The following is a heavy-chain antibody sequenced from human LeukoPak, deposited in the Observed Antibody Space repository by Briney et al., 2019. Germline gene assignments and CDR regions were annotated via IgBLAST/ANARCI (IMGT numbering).Heavy chain of an antibody. CDR3: ARTDNYFDY. Sequence: PSETLSLTCTVSGDSISSYYWSWIRQPPGKGLEWIGYIYDSGSTNYNPSLKSRVTISVDTSKSQFSLKLSSVTAADTAVYYCARTDNYFDYWGQGTLVTVSS. J-gene: IGHJ4*02. CDR1: GDSISSYY. V-gene: IGHV4-59*01. CDR2: IYDSGST.